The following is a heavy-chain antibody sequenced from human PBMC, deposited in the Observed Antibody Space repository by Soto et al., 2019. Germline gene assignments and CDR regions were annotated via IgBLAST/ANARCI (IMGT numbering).Heavy chain of an antibody. V-gene: IGHV3-21*06. D-gene: IGHD3-22*01. CDR2: ISSRGVYI. CDR1: GFTFSRNG. J-gene: IGHJ2*01. CDR3: ATGAIGRDYDVPDELHSFSDL. Sequence: EVQLVESGGGLVKPGGSLRLSCAASGFTFSRNGMNWVRQAPGKGLEWVSSISSRGVYIHYADSMKGRFTISRDNAKNSLYLQMTSQSTDDTAVYYCATGAIGRDYDVPDELHSFSDLWGRGTLVTVSS.